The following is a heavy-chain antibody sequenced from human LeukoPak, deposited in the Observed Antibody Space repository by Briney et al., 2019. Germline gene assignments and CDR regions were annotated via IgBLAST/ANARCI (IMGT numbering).Heavy chain of an antibody. CDR1: GLSFSNYG. Sequence: GGSLRLSRAASGLSFSNYGLHWVRQPTGKGLEWVSAIGAGHDTYYSDSVRGRFTISRENGKNSLFLQMNSLRAGDTAVYYCAREVSDTVTTGWYFDLWGRGTLVTVPS. J-gene: IGHJ2*01. CDR2: IGAGHDT. CDR3: AREVSDTVTTGWYFDL. V-gene: IGHV3-13*01. D-gene: IGHD4-17*01.